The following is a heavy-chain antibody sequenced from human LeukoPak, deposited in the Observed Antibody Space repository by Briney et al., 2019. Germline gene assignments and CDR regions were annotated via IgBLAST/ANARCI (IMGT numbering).Heavy chain of an antibody. CDR2: INPNSGGT. Sequence: ASVKVSCKASGYTFTGYYMHWVRQAPGQGLEWMGRINPNSGGTNYAQKFQGRVTMTRDTSISTAYMELSRLRSDDTAVYYCAREWGKQWLVRNWFDPWGQGTLVTVSS. D-gene: IGHD6-19*01. CDR1: GYTFTGYY. CDR3: AREWGKQWLVRNWFDP. J-gene: IGHJ5*02. V-gene: IGHV1-2*06.